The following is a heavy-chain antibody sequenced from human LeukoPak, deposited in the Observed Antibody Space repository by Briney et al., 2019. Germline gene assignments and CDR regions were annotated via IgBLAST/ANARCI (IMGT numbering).Heavy chain of an antibody. J-gene: IGHJ4*02. D-gene: IGHD4-17*01. CDR3: ARGRDYGDYAHSDY. CDR1: GGSISSGGYY. CDR2: IYYSGSA. V-gene: IGHV4-31*03. Sequence: SETLSLTCTVSGGSISSGGYYWSWIRQHPEKGLEWIGCIYYSGSAYYNPSLKSRVTISVDKSKNLFSLKLSSVTAADTAVYYCARGRDYGDYAHSDYWGQGTLVTVSS.